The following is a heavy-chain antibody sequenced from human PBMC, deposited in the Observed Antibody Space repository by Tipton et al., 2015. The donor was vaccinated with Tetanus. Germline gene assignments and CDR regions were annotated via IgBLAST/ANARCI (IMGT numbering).Heavy chain of an antibody. J-gene: IGHJ6*02. V-gene: IGHV3-23*01. CDR1: GFTFNSYA. D-gene: IGHD1-7*01. CDR3: ARELELRFSIYYYYGMDV. CDR2: ISAGGAST. Sequence: GSLRLSCAASGFTFNSYAMSWVRQAPGKGLEWVSSISAGGASTYYADSVRGRFTFSRDNSRNTLYLQMSSLRAEDTAVYYCARELELRFSIYYYYGMDVWGQGTTVTVSS.